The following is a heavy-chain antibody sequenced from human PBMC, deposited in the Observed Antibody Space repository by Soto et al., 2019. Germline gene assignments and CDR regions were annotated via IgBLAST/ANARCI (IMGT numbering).Heavy chain of an antibody. CDR3: ARLHYYDSSGRGYYFDY. CDR2: IYYSGST. D-gene: IGHD3-22*01. V-gene: IGHV4-59*01. J-gene: IGHJ4*02. CDR1: GGSISSYY. Sequence: QVQLQESGPGLVKPSETLSLTCTVSGGSISSYYWSWIRQPPGKGLEWIGYIYYSGSTNYNPSLKSRVTISVDTPKNQFSLKLSSVTAADTAVYYCARLHYYDSSGRGYYFDYWGQGTLVTVSS.